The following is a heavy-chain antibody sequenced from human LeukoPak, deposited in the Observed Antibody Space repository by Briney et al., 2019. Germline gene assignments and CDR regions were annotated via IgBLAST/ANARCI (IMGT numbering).Heavy chain of an antibody. CDR3: ARHSSSTSCYFLP. V-gene: IGHV4-39*01. CDR1: GGSISSSSYY. D-gene: IGHD2-2*01. J-gene: IGHJ5*02. CDR2: IYYSGST. Sequence: SETLSLTCTVSGGSISSSSYYWGWIRQPPGKGLEWIGSIYYSGSTYYNPSHKSRVTISVDTSKNQFSLKLSSVTAADTAVYYCARHSSSTSCYFLPWGQGTLVTVSS.